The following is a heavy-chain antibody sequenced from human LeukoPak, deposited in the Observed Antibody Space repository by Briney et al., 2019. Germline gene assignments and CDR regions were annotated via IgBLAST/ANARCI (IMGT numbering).Heavy chain of an antibody. CDR2: ISGSGGST. V-gene: IGHV3-23*01. CDR3: ARDMVRRVMGFDP. CDR1: SFTFSDYG. Sequence: GGSLRLSCEASSFTFSDYGMSWVRQAPGKGLEWVSAISGSGGSTYYADSVKGRFTISRDNAKNSLYLQMNSLRAEDTAVYYCARDMVRRVMGFDPWGQGTLVTVSS. J-gene: IGHJ5*02. D-gene: IGHD3-10*01.